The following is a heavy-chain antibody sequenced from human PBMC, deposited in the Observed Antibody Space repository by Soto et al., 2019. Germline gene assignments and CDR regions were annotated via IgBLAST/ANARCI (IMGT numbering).Heavy chain of an antibody. CDR3: AGDSLEGGRIIYGESAFDI. D-gene: IGHD4-17*01. V-gene: IGHV3-7*01. CDR1: GFTFSSYW. J-gene: IGHJ3*02. CDR2: IKQDGSEK. Sequence: PGGSLRLSCAASGFTFSSYWMSWVRQAPGKGLEWVANIKQDGSEKYYVDSVKGRFTISRDNAKNSLYLQMNSLRAEDTAVYYCAGDSLEGGRIIYGESAFDIWGQGTMVTVSS.